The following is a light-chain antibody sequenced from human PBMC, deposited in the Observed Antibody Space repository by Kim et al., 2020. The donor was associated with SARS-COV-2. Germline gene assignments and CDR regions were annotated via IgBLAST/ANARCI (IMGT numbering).Light chain of an antibody. J-gene: IGLJ3*02. V-gene: IGLV3-1*01. CDR2: QDN. CDR3: QAWDRSTAV. Sequence: SVSPGQTASITCSGDRLRDKYVTWYQQKSGQSPVLVVYQDNRRPSGIPERFSGSNSDNTATLTISGTQAMDEAVYHCQAWDRSTAVFGGGTQLTVL. CDR1: RLRDKY.